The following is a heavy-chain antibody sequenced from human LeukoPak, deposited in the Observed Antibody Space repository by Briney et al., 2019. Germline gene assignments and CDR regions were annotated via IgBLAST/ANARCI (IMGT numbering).Heavy chain of an antibody. CDR1: GFTVSSNY. J-gene: IGHJ6*02. D-gene: IGHD6-19*01. V-gene: IGHV3-66*01. Sequence: GGSLRLSCAATGFTVSSNYMSWVRQAPGKGLEWVSAIYSGGSTYYADSVKGRFTISRDNSKNTLYLQMNSLRAEDTAVYYCARDVGSSGWSSYYYGMDVWGQGTTVTVSS. CDR2: IYSGGST. CDR3: ARDVGSSGWSSYYYGMDV.